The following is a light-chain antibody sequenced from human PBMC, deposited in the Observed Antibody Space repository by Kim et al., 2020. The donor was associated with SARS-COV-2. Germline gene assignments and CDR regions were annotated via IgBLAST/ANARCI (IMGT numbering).Light chain of an antibody. J-gene: IGKJ1*01. Sequence: DIRMTQSPSSLSASVGDRVTITCRASQSISTYLNWYQQKPGKAPKVLIYAASSLQSGVPSRFSGSGSGTDFTLTISSLQPEDFATYYCQQSYSTPRTFGQGTKVDIK. CDR2: AAS. CDR3: QQSYSTPRT. CDR1: QSISTY. V-gene: IGKV1-39*01.